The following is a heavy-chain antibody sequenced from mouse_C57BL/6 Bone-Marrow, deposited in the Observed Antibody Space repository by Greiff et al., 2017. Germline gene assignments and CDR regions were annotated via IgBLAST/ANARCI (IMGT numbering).Heavy chain of an antibody. J-gene: IGHJ1*03. CDR1: GFTFSSYG. CDR2: ISSGGSYT. D-gene: IGHD1-1*01. CDR3: ARRDINYYGSSYYWYFDV. Sequence: EVKLVESGGDLVKPGGSLKLSCAASGFTFSSYGMSWVRQTPDKRLEWVATISSGGSYTYYPDSVKGRFTISRDNAKNTLYLQMSSLKSEDTAMYYCARRDINYYGSSYYWYFDVWGTGTTVTVSS. V-gene: IGHV5-6*01.